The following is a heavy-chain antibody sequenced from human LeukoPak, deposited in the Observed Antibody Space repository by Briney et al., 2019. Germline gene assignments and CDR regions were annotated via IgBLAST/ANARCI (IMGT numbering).Heavy chain of an antibody. J-gene: IGHJ6*02. CDR3: ARTGTGTTLSYYYYGMDV. CDR2: IYSGGST. CDR1: GFTVSGNC. Sequence: PGGSLRLSCAASGFTVSGNCMSWVRQAPGKGLEWVSVIYSGGSTYYADSVKGRFTISRHNSKNTLYLQMNSLRAEDTAVYYCARTGTGTTLSYYYYGMDVWGQGTTVTVSS. V-gene: IGHV3-53*04. D-gene: IGHD1-1*01.